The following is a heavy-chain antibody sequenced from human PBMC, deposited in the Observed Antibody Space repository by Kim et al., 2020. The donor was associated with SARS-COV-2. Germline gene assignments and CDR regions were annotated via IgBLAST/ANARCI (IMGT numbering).Heavy chain of an antibody. D-gene: IGHD3-16*01. Sequence: GGSLRLSCSASGFSFSNYWMSWVRQTPGKGLEWVAYMKHDGSEEYYVGSMGGRFTISRDNAKNSLFLQMNSLRAEDTAVYYCGRCILGGAVDFWGRGTLVTVSS. CDR2: MKHDGSEE. J-gene: IGHJ4*02. CDR3: GRCILGGAVDF. V-gene: IGHV3-7*03. CDR1: GFSFSNYW.